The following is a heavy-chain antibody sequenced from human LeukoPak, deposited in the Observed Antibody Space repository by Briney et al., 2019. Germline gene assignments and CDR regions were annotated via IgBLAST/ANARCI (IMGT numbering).Heavy chain of an antibody. Sequence: GSLRLSCAASGFTFSNAWMSWVRQAPGKGLEWVSAISGSGGSTYYADSVKGRFTISRDNSKNTLYLQMNSLRAEDTAVYYCAKDQGWWLRNYYFDYWGQGTLVTVSS. D-gene: IGHD5-12*01. CDR3: AKDQGWWLRNYYFDY. CDR1: GFTFSNAW. V-gene: IGHV3-23*01. CDR2: ISGSGGST. J-gene: IGHJ4*02.